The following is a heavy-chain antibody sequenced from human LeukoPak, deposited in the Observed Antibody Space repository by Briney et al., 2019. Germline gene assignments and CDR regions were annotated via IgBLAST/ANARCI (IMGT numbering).Heavy chain of an antibody. CDR3: ATTGTTAGRWYYYGMDV. CDR1: GYTFTSYY. CDR2: INPSGGST. J-gene: IGHJ6*02. D-gene: IGHD1-1*01. V-gene: IGHV1-46*01. Sequence: GASVKVSCKASGYTFTSYYMHWVRQAPGQGLEWMGIINPSGGSTSYAQKFQGRVTMTRDTSTSTVYMELSSLRSEDTAVYYCATTGTTAGRWYYYGMDVWGQGTTVTVSS.